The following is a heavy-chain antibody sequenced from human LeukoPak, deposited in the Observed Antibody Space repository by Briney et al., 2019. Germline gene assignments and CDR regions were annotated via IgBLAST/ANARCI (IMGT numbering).Heavy chain of an antibody. D-gene: IGHD3-22*01. CDR2: ISSSGSTI. Sequence: GGSLRLSCAASGFTFSDYYMSWIRQAPGKGLEWVSYISSSGSTIYYADSVKGRFTISRDNAKNSLYLQMNSLRAEDTAVYYCARDFTYYYDSSGYNTSSYYYGMDVWGQGTTVTVSS. V-gene: IGHV3-11*01. J-gene: IGHJ6*02. CDR1: GFTFSDYY. CDR3: ARDFTYYYDSSGYNTSSYYYGMDV.